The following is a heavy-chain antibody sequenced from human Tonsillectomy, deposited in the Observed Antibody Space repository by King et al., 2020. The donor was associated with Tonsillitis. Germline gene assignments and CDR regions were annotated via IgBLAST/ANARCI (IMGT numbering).Heavy chain of an antibody. CDR1: GYSISSGYY. V-gene: IGHV4-38-2*02. D-gene: IGHD6-13*01. CDR2: SYHSGST. CDR3: ARDNIAAAGTPEWGYYYGMAV. Sequence: VQLQESGPGLVKPSETLSLTCAVSGYSISSGYYWGWIRQPPEKGLEWIGSSYHSGSTYYNTSLKSRVTISVDTSKNQFSLKLSSVTAADTAVYYCARDNIAAAGTPEWGYYYGMAVWGQGTTVTVSS. J-gene: IGHJ6*02.